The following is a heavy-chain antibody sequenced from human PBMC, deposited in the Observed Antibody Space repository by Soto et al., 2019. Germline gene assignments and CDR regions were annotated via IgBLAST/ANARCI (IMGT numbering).Heavy chain of an antibody. CDR1: GFTFSNYW. V-gene: IGHV3-7*03. Sequence: GGSLRLSCAASGFTFSNYWMIWVRQAPGRGLEWVANIKQDGSEIYYVDSVRGRFTISRDNGKNSVYLQMNSLRAEDTALYFCARGNSYYDMDVWGQGTTVTVSS. J-gene: IGHJ6*02. CDR3: ARGNSYYDMDV. CDR2: IKQDGSEI.